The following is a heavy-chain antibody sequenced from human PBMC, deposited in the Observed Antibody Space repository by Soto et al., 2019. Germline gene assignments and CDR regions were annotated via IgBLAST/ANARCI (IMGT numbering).Heavy chain of an antibody. Sequence: QVQLVESGGGVVQSGSSLRLSCAASGFSFNNHGMHWVRQGPGKGLEWMAFIWYDGSNQYYADSVKGRFTISRDNSKNTLYLQMNSLRAQDTAVYYCARDSSHSTGYYYFDYWGQGTLVTVSS. CDR2: IWYDGSNQ. CDR1: GFSFNNHG. V-gene: IGHV3-33*01. D-gene: IGHD6-19*01. CDR3: ARDSSHSTGYYYFDY. J-gene: IGHJ4*02.